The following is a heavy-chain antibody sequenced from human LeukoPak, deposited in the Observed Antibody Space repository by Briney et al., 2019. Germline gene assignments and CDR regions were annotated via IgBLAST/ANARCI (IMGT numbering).Heavy chain of an antibody. J-gene: IGHJ5*02. D-gene: IGHD5-12*01. Sequence: GASVEVSCKASGGTFSSYAISWVRQAPGQGLEWMGGIIPIFGTANYAQKFQGRVTITADESTSTAYMELSSLRSEDTAVYYCAREGTGYDNWFDPWGQGTLVTVSS. V-gene: IGHV1-69*13. CDR2: IIPIFGTA. CDR3: AREGTGYDNWFDP. CDR1: GGTFSSYA.